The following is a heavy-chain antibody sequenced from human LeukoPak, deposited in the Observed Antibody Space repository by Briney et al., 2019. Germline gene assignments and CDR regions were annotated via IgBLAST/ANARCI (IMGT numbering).Heavy chain of an antibody. D-gene: IGHD6-13*01. CDR1: GFTFSSYW. V-gene: IGHV3-74*01. J-gene: IGHJ6*03. Sequence: QPGGSLRLSCAASGFTFSSYWMHWVRQAPGKGLVWVSRINTDGSSTNYADSVKGRFTISRDNAKNTLYLQVDSLRAEDTAVYYCARGLTGEQQLITNYYYYYMDVWGKGTTVTVSS. CDR2: INTDGSST. CDR3: ARGLTGEQQLITNYYYYYMDV.